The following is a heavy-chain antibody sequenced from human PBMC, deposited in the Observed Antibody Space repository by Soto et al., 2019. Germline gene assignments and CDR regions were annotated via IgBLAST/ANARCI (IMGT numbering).Heavy chain of an antibody. CDR3: AKGRRKGLEGEQWLGHYYFDY. V-gene: IGHV3-48*01. Sequence: GGSLRLSCAASGFTFSSYSMNWVRQAPGKGLEWVSYISSSSRTIYYEDFVKGLFTISRDNSKNTLYLQMNSLRAEDTAVYYCAKGRRKGLEGEQWLGHYYFDYWGQGTLVTVSS. CDR1: GFTFSSYS. D-gene: IGHD6-19*01. CDR2: ISSSSRTI. J-gene: IGHJ4*02.